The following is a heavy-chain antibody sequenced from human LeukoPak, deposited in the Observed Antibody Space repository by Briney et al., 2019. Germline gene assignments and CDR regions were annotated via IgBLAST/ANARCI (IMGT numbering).Heavy chain of an antibody. J-gene: IGHJ4*02. Sequence: GASVKVSCKASGYTFTSYGISWVRQAPGQGLEWMGWISAYNGNTNYAQKLQGRVTMTTDTSTSTAYMELRSLRSDDTAVYYCARGVGYCSGGSCYSGYYFDYWGQGTLVTVPS. D-gene: IGHD2-15*01. CDR1: GYTFTSYG. CDR2: ISAYNGNT. CDR3: ARGVGYCSGGSCYSGYYFDY. V-gene: IGHV1-18*01.